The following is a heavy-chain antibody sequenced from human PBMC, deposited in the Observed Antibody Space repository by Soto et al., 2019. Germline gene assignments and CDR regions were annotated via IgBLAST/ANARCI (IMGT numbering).Heavy chain of an antibody. CDR2: ISSTTNYI. CDR1: GFTFTRYS. Sequence: PGGSLRLSCAASGFTFTRYSMNWFRQAPGKGLEWVASISSTTNYIYYGESLKGRLTISRDNAKNSMYLQMNTLRAEDTAVYYCARESEDLSSNLDYWGQGTLVTVSS. V-gene: IGHV3-21*06. J-gene: IGHJ4*02. CDR3: ARESEDLSSNLDY.